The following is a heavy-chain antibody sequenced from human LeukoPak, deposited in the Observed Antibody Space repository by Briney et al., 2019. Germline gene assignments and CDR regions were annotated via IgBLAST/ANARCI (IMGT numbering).Heavy chain of an antibody. CDR3: ASPALRFLEWLLAFDY. J-gene: IGHJ4*02. CDR2: IIPILGIA. D-gene: IGHD3-3*01. V-gene: IGHV1-69*04. Sequence: SVKVSCKASGGTFSSYAISWVRQAPGQGLEWMGRIIPILGIANYAQKFQGRVTITADKSTSTAYMELSSLRSEDTAVYYCASPALRFLEWLLAFDYWGQGTLVTVSS. CDR1: GGTFSSYA.